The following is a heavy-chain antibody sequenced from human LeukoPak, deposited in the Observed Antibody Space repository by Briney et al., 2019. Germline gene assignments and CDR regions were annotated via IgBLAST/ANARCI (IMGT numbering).Heavy chain of an antibody. D-gene: IGHD2-15*01. V-gene: IGHV3-64D*09. J-gene: IGHJ6*02. CDR1: GFPFSSYA. CDR3: VRGYSFGPYGMDV. Sequence: PGGSLRLSCSASGFPFSSYAMHWVRQAPGKGLEYVSATSDSGGSTYYADSVKGRFTISRDNSKSTLYLQMSSLRAEDTAVYFCVRGYSFGPYGMDVWGQGTTVTVSS. CDR2: TSDSGGST.